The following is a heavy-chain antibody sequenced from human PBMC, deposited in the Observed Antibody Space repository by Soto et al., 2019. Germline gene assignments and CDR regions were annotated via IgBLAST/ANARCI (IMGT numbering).Heavy chain of an antibody. D-gene: IGHD3-10*01. CDR3: VKASEPHPYGSGSYPPY. J-gene: IGHJ4*01. Sequence: GGSLRLSCSASGFTFSNSAMHWVRQAPGRGLQYLAFINSNGRNKFYGDSVEGRFTVSRDNSKSTLYLQMSSLRTDDTALYYCVKASEPHPYGSGSYPPYWGPGTRVTVSS. V-gene: IGHV3-64D*06. CDR1: GFTFSNSA. CDR2: INSNGRNK.